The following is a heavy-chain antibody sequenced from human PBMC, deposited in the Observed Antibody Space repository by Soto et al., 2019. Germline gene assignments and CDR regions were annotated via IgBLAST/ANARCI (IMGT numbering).Heavy chain of an antibody. CDR3: ARDRGYCGGDCYLNDY. V-gene: IGHV1-69*12. CDR2: IIPIFGTA. J-gene: IGHJ4*02. Sequence: QVQLVQSGAEVKKPGSSVKVSCKASGGTFSSYAISWVRQAPGQGLEWMGGIIPIFGTANYAQKVQGRVTSTADDSTSAAEMELSSLRSEDTAVYYCARDRGYCGGDCYLNDYWGQGTLVTVSS. CDR1: GGTFSSYA. D-gene: IGHD2-21*02.